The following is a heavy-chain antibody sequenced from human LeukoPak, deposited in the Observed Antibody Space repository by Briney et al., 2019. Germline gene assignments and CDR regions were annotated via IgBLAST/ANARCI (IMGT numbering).Heavy chain of an antibody. CDR1: GGTFSSYA. CDR2: IIPIFGTA. V-gene: IGHV1-69*13. CDR3: ARDYYYDSSGYQTPPAFDI. D-gene: IGHD3-22*01. J-gene: IGHJ3*02. Sequence: GASVKVSCKASGGTFSSYAISWVRQAPGQGLEWMGGIIPIFGTANYAQKFQGRVTITADESTSTAYMELSSLRSEDTAVYYCARDYYYDSSGYQTPPAFDIWGQGTMVTVSS.